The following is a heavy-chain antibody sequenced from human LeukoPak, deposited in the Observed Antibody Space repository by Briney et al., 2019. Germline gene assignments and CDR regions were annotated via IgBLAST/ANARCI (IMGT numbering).Heavy chain of an antibody. D-gene: IGHD3-10*01. Sequence: GGSLRLSCAASGFTFSSYAMSWVRQAPGKGLEWVSAISGSGGSTYYADSVKGRFTISRDNSKNTLYLQMNSLRAEDTAVYYCAKDVVSVRITMVRGVISYYYYGMDVWGQGTTVTVSS. CDR1: GFTFSSYA. J-gene: IGHJ6*02. CDR2: ISGSGGST. V-gene: IGHV3-23*01. CDR3: AKDVVSVRITMVRGVISYYYYGMDV.